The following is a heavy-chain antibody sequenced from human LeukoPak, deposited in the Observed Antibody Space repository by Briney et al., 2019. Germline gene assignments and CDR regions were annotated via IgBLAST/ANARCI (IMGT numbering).Heavy chain of an antibody. Sequence: GGSLRLSCAASGFTFSDYYMSWIRQAPGKGLEWVSCISSSGSTIYYADSVKGRFTISRDNSKNTLYLQMNSLRAEDTAVYYCARDQTPAFGYSYGSDWYFDLWGRGTLVTVSS. D-gene: IGHD5-18*01. V-gene: IGHV3-11*01. CDR1: GFTFSDYY. J-gene: IGHJ2*01. CDR3: ARDQTPAFGYSYGSDWYFDL. CDR2: ISSSGSTI.